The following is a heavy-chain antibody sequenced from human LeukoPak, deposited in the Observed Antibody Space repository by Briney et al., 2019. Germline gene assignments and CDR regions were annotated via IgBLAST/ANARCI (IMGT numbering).Heavy chain of an antibody. CDR2: ISYSGTT. D-gene: IGHD4/OR15-4a*01. V-gene: IGHV4-34*01. Sequence: SETLSLTCAVYGGSFSGYYWSWIRQPPGKGLEWIGSISYSGTTYYNPSLKSRVTISIDTSRNQFSLKVTSVTAADTAVYHCAREGLDYGATLNWFDPWGQGTLVTVSS. CDR1: GGSFSGYY. CDR3: AREGLDYGATLNWFDP. J-gene: IGHJ5*02.